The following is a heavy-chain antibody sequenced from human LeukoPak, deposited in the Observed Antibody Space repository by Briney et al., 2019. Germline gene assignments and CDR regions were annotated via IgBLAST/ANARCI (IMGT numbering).Heavy chain of an antibody. Sequence: SETLSLTCTVSDGSITNYDWSWVRQPPGKGLEFIGHVHYSRTANYNPSLRSRVTISIDTSKKHFFLKLKSVTAADTAVYYCARGYGDFRVEGRYFHSWGQGTLVTVSS. V-gene: IGHV4-59*01. D-gene: IGHD4-17*01. J-gene: IGHJ4*02. CDR1: DGSITNYD. CDR2: VHYSRTA. CDR3: ARGYGDFRVEGRYFHS.